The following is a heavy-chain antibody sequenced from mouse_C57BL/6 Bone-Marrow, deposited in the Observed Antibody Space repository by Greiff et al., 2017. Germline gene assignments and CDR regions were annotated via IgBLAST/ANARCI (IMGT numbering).Heavy chain of an antibody. J-gene: IGHJ2*01. V-gene: IGHV1-54*01. CDR2: INPGSGGT. D-gene: IGHD2-10*01. Sequence: VQLQQSGAELVRPGTSVKVSCKASGYAFTNYLIEWVKQRPGQGLEWIGVINPGSGGTNYNEKFKGKATLTADKSSSTAYMQLSSLTSEDSAVYFCARLGPYPYYFDYWGQGTTLTASS. CDR1: GYAFTNYL. CDR3: ARLGPYPYYFDY.